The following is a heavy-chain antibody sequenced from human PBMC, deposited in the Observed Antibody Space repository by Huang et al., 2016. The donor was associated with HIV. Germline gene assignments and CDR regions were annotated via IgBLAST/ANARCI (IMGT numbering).Heavy chain of an antibody. CDR2: IRFDGGNK. Sequence: QEQLVESGGGVVQPGGSLRLSCATSGFSFSHYGMHWVRQAPVKGLEGVAFIRFDGGNKHYADSAKGRFTISRDNSKKMLFLEMNSLRGDDTAFYYCATDLGGYSFDYWGQGALVSVSS. V-gene: IGHV3-30*02. J-gene: IGHJ4*02. CDR3: ATDLGGYSFDY. D-gene: IGHD2-21*02. CDR1: GFSFSHYG.